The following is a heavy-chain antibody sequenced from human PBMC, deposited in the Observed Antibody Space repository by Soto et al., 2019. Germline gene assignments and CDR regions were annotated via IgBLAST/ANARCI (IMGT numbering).Heavy chain of an antibody. V-gene: IGHV1-58*01. CDR3: ATYDSSGFNYYYYGMDV. D-gene: IGHD3-22*01. CDR2: IVVGSGNT. J-gene: IGHJ6*02. Sequence: GASVKVSCKASGFTFTSSAVQWVRQARGQRLEWIGWIVVGSGNTNYAQKFQERVTITRDMSTSTAYMELSSLRSEDTAVYYCATYDSSGFNYYYYGMDVWSQGTTVTVSS. CDR1: GFTFTSSA.